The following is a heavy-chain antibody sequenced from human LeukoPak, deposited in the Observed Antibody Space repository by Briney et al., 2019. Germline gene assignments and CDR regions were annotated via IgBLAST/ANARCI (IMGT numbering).Heavy chain of an antibody. Sequence: PSETLSLTCTVSGGSISSSSYYWGWIRQPPGKGLEWIGSIYYSGSTYYNPSLKSRVTISVDTSKNQFSLKLSSVTAADTAVYYCARSGALVLYSSSYDAFDIWGQGTMVTVSS. V-gene: IGHV4-39*01. CDR1: GGSISSSSYY. J-gene: IGHJ3*02. CDR3: ARSGALVLYSSSYDAFDI. D-gene: IGHD6-13*01. CDR2: IYYSGST.